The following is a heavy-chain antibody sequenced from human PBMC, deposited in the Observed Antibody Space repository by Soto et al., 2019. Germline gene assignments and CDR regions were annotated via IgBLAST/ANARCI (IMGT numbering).Heavy chain of an antibody. Sequence: QVQLQESGPGLVKPSQTLSLTCTFSGGSITSGGYYWSWIRQHPGKGLELIGYLYYSGSNYYNPSLMSRFTISVDPLKYQFSLKLRSVTAADTAVYYCARELRFGEDYYGMDVWGQGSTVTVSS. D-gene: IGHD3-10*01. CDR3: ARELRFGEDYYGMDV. V-gene: IGHV4-31*03. CDR2: LYYSGSN. J-gene: IGHJ6*02. CDR1: GGSITSGGYY.